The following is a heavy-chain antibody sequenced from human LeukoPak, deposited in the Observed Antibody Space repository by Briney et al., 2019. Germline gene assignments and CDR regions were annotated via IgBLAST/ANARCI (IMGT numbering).Heavy chain of an antibody. J-gene: IGHJ6*03. Sequence: ASVKVSCKASGYTFTSYDINWVRQAPGQGLEWMGWMNPNSGNTGYAQKFQGRVTITRNTSISTAYMELSSLRSEDTAVYYCARSYGDYVAGYYYYMDVWGKGTTVTVSS. D-gene: IGHD4-17*01. CDR3: ARSYGDYVAGYYYYMDV. V-gene: IGHV1-8*03. CDR1: GYTFTSYD. CDR2: MNPNSGNT.